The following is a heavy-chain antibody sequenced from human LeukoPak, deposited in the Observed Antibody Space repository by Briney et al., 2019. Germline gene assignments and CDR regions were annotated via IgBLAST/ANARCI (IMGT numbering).Heavy chain of an antibody. CDR3: AKERGGSSGYYYGYFDN. J-gene: IGHJ4*02. Sequence: GGSLRLSCAASGFTFSSYGMQWVRQAPGKGLEWVSFIRYDGNNQYYADSVKGRFTISRDNSKNTLYLQMNRLRGEDTAVYYCAKERGGSSGYYYGYFDNWGQGTLVTVSS. CDR2: IRYDGNNQ. V-gene: IGHV3-30*02. D-gene: IGHD3-22*01. CDR1: GFTFSSYG.